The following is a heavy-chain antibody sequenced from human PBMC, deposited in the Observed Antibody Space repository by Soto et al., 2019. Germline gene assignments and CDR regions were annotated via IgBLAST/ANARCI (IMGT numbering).Heavy chain of an antibody. CDR1: GGSISSGASY. Sequence: NLSETLSLTCTVSGGSISSGASYLSWIRQHPGKVLEWIGYIYYSWSTYYNPSLKSRVTISLDTYRNQFSLKLSSVTAADTAVYYCARDIAGRPNRLVSWGQAPLVKVCS. CDR2: IYYSWST. J-gene: IGHJ5*01. CDR3: ARDIAGRPNRLVS. D-gene: IGHD6-13*01. V-gene: IGHV4-31*03.